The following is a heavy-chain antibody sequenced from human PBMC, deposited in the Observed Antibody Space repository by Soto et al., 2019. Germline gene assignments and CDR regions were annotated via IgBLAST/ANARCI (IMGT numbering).Heavy chain of an antibody. Sequence: PSETLSLTCAVSGYSISSGYYWGWIRQPPGKGLEWIGSIYHSGSTYSNPSLKSRVTISVDTSRNQFSLKLSSVTAADTAVYYCGSAYNYGSSFDYWGQGTLVTVSS. CDR2: IYHSGST. CDR1: GYSISSGYY. V-gene: IGHV4-38-2*01. D-gene: IGHD5-18*01. CDR3: GSAYNYGSSFDY. J-gene: IGHJ4*02.